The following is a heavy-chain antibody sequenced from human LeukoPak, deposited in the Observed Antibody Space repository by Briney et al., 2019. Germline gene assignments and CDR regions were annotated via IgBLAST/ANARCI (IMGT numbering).Heavy chain of an antibody. CDR3: ARGRKSGWSQYLGRQIYYYYMDV. CDR1: GGSISSYY. Sequence: SETLSLTCTVSGGSISSYYWSWIRQPPGKGLEWIGYINYSGSTNYNPSLKSRVTMSVDTSKNQFSLKVSSVTAADTAVYYCARGRKSGWSQYLGRQIYYYYMDVWGKGTTVTVSS. V-gene: IGHV4-59*01. CDR2: INYSGST. D-gene: IGHD6-19*01. J-gene: IGHJ6*03.